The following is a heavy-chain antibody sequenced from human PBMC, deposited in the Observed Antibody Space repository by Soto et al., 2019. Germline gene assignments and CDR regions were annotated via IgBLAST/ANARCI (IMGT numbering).Heavy chain of an antibody. J-gene: IGHJ4*02. CDR2: INAGNGNT. CDR1: GYTFTSYA. V-gene: IGHV1-3*01. CDR3: ARASRYCSSTSCYRGFDY. D-gene: IGHD2-2*01. Sequence: ASVKVSCKASGYTFTSYAMHWVRQAPGQRLEWMGWINAGNGNTKYSQKIQGRVTITRDTSASTAYMELSSLRSEDTAVYYCARASRYCSSTSCYRGFDYWGQGTLVTVSS.